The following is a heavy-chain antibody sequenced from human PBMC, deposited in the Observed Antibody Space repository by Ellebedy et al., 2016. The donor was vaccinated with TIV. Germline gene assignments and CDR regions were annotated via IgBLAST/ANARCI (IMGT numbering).Heavy chain of an antibody. CDR2: IIPIFGTA. CDR3: GMGLRKNAFDI. V-gene: IGHV1-69*13. J-gene: IGHJ3*02. D-gene: IGHD5-12*01. Sequence: AASVKVSCKASGYTFTNYGISWVRQAPGQGLEWIGGIIPIFGTANYAQKFQGRVTITADESTSTAYMELSSLRSEDTAVYYCGMGLRKNAFDIWGQGTMVTVSS. CDR1: GYTFTNYG.